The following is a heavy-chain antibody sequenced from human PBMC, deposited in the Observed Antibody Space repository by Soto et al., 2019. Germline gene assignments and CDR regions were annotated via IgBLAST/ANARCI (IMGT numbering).Heavy chain of an antibody. CDR1: GFTLSTYG. V-gene: IGHV3-21*01. D-gene: IGHD2-21*01. J-gene: IGHJ4*02. CDR2: IDSSSAYI. CDR3: VRDAPYCGGDCSDY. Sequence: EVQLVESGGGLVKPGGSLRLSCAASGFTLSTYGMKWVRQAPGKGLEWVSSIDSSSAYIYYADSVKGRFTVSRDNAKNLLYLQMISLRADDTALYYCVRDAPYCGGDCSDYWGLGTLVTVSS.